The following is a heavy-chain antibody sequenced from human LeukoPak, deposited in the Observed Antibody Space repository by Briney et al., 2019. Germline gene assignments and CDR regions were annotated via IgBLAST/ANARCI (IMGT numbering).Heavy chain of an antibody. CDR3: ARGGWYCSSTSCRRRDSYYYYGMDV. D-gene: IGHD2-2*01. Sequence: SQTLSLTCTVSGGSISSGSYYWSWIRQPAGKGLEWIGRIYSSGNTNYNPSLKSRVTISVDTSKNQFSLKLSSVTAADTAVYYCARGGWYCSSTSCRRRDSYYYYGMDVWGKGTTVTVSS. CDR1: GGSISSGSYY. V-gene: IGHV4-61*02. CDR2: IYSSGNT. J-gene: IGHJ6*04.